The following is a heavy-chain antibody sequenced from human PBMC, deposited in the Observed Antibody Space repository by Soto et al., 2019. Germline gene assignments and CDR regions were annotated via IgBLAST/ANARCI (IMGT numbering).Heavy chain of an antibody. CDR2: IYYSGST. CDR1: GGSISSYY. Sequence: SETLSLTCTVSGGSISSYYWSWIRQPPGKGLEWIGYIYYSGSTNYNPSLKSRVTISVDTSKNQFSLKLSSVTAADTAVYYCARDFPLLDFWGGSYYYYGMDVWGQGTTVTSP. D-gene: IGHD3-3*01. J-gene: IGHJ6*02. CDR3: ARDFPLLDFWGGSYYYYGMDV. V-gene: IGHV4-59*01.